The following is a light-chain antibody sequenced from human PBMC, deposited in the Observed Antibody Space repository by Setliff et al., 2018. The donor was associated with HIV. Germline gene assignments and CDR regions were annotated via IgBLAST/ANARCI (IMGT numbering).Light chain of an antibody. J-gene: IGLJ1*01. Sequence: QSALTQPRSVSGSPGQSVTFSCTATSSDVGGYSFVSWYQQHPDKAPRLIIYDVDKRPSGVPDRFSGSKSGDTASLTISNLQSEDEADYYCCSYAGSPYVFGGGTKVTV. V-gene: IGLV2-11*01. CDR2: DVD. CDR3: CSYAGSPYV. CDR1: SSDVGGYSF.